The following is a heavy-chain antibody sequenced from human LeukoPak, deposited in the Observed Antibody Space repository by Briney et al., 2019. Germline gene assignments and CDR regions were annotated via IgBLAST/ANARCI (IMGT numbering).Heavy chain of an antibody. CDR1: GFTASGYW. V-gene: IGHV3-74*01. CDR3: ARDGQGPISLDN. CDR2: ITEDGSGK. D-gene: IGHD2/OR15-2a*01. Sequence: PGGSLRLSCAASGFTASGYWMHWVRHHPARGLMWLSYITEDGSGKSYEDSVRGRFTISRDNAKNTVHLQMNSLRVDDTAVYYCARDGQGPISLDNWGQGTPVTVSS. J-gene: IGHJ4*02.